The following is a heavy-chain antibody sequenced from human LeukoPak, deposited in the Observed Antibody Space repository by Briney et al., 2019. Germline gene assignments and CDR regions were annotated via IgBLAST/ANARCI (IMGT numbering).Heavy chain of an antibody. J-gene: IGHJ5*02. CDR1: GGSFSGYY. D-gene: IGHD3-3*01. V-gene: IGHV4-34*01. Sequence: SETLSLTCAVYGGSFSGYYWSWIRQPPGRGLEWIGEINHSGSTNYNPSLKSRVTISVDTSKNQFSLKLSSVTAADTAVYYCARQRRYDFWSGYQYNWFDPWGQGTLVTVSS. CDR3: ARQRRYDFWSGYQYNWFDP. CDR2: INHSGST.